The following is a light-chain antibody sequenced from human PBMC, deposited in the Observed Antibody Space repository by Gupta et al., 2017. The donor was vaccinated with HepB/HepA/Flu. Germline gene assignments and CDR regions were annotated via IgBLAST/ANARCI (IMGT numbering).Light chain of an antibody. V-gene: IGKV1-9*01. CDR3: QQRNSYPPEVT. J-gene: IGKJ5*01. CDR2: AAS. CDR1: QGISSY. Sequence: DIQLTQSPSFLSASVGDRVTITCRASQGISSYLAWYQQKPGKAPKLLIYAASTLQSGVPSRFSGSGSGTEFTLTISSLQPEDFATYYCQQRNSYPPEVTFGQGTRLEIK.